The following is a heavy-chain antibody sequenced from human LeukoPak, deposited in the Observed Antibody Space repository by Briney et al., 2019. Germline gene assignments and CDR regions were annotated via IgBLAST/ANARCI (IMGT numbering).Heavy chain of an antibody. CDR3: AREVTLLYTAMVTGYFDY. CDR2: IYTSGST. D-gene: IGHD5-18*01. Sequence: PSQTLSLTCTVSGGSISSGSYYWSWIRQPAGKGLEWMGRIYTSGSTNYNPSLKSRVTISVDTSKNQFSLKLSSVTAADTAVYYCAREVTLLYTAMVTGYFDYWGQGTLVTVSS. V-gene: IGHV4-61*02. J-gene: IGHJ4*02. CDR1: GGSISSGSYY.